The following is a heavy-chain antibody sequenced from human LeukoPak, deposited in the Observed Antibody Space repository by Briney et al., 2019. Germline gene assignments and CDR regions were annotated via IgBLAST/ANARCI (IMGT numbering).Heavy chain of an antibody. Sequence: GGSLRLSCAASGFTFSDYYMSWIRQAPGKGLEWVSYISSSGSTIYYADSVKGRFTISRDNAKNSLYLQMNSLRAEDTAVYYCAKDRVVVPAAMVGWFDPWGQGTLVTVSS. CDR3: AKDRVVVPAAMVGWFDP. D-gene: IGHD2-2*01. V-gene: IGHV3-11*01. CDR1: GFTFSDYY. J-gene: IGHJ5*02. CDR2: ISSSGSTI.